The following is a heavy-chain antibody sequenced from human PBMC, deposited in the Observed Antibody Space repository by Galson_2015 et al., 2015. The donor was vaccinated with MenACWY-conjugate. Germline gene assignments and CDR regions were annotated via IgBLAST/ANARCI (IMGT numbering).Heavy chain of an antibody. CDR3: ARYSSLYDYFDS. V-gene: IGHV1-18*01. J-gene: IGHJ4*02. CDR2: IRVSNGDT. D-gene: IGHD6-19*01. Sequence: SGAEVKKPGESLKISCKASGYTFISYGITWVRQAPGQGLEWMGRIRVSNGDTKFAQSFQDRVSMIADTSTDTAYMELRNLRSDDTALYYCARYSSLYDYFDSWGQGTLVTVSS. CDR1: GYTFISYG.